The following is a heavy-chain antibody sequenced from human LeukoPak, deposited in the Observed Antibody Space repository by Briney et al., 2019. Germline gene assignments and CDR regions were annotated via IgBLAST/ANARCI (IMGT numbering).Heavy chain of an antibody. Sequence: GRSLRLSCAASGYTFSTYGLHWVRQAPGKGLEWVALIWHDGSDKYYADSVKGRFTISRDTSKNTLYLQMNSLTTEDTAVYYCTTYDYKIDYWGQGTLVTVSS. D-gene: IGHD4-4*01. J-gene: IGHJ4*02. CDR2: IWHDGSDK. CDR3: TTYDYKIDY. CDR1: GYTFSTYG. V-gene: IGHV3-33*01.